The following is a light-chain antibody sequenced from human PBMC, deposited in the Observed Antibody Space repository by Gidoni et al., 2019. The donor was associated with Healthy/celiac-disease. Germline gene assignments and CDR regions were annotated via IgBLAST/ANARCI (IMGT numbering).Light chain of an antibody. J-gene: IGKJ4*01. CDR2: GAS. Sequence: PATLSVSPGERATLSCRASQSVSSNLAWYQQKPGQAPRLLIYGASTRTTGIPARFSGSVSVTEFTLTISSLQSEDFAVYYCQQYNNWPPLTFGGGTKVEIK. V-gene: IGKV3-15*01. CDR3: QQYNNWPPLT. CDR1: QSVSSN.